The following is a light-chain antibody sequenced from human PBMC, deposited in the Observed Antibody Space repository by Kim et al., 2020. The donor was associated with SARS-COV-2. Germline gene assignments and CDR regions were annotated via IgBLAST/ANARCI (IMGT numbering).Light chain of an antibody. Sequence: QSALTQPRSVSGSPGQSITISCTGTTSDVGGYNYVSWFQLFPGKAPRLLIYDVTKRPSGVPDRFSGSKSCNTASLTISGLQADDEAEYFCCSYTSSSSRVFGEGTQLTVL. CDR2: DVT. CDR1: TSDVGGYNY. CDR3: CSYTSSSSRV. J-gene: IGLJ2*01. V-gene: IGLV2-11*01.